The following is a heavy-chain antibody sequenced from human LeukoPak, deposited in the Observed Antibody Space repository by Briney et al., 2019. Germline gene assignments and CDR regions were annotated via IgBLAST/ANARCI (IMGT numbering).Heavy chain of an antibody. Sequence: SETLSLTCTVSGGSISSSSYYWGWLRQPPGKGLEWIGSIYYSGSTYYNPSLKSRVTISVDTSKNQFSLKLSSVTAADTAVYYCARHGIRGYYYPPFDYWGQGTLVTVSS. CDR3: ARHGIRGYYYPPFDY. V-gene: IGHV4-39*01. D-gene: IGHD3-22*01. CDR1: GGSISSSSYY. CDR2: IYYSGST. J-gene: IGHJ4*02.